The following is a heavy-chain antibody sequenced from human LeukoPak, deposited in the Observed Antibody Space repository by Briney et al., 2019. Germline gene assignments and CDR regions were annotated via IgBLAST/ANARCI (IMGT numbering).Heavy chain of an antibody. D-gene: IGHD6-13*01. V-gene: IGHV3-30*04. J-gene: IGHJ3*02. CDR1: GFTFSSYA. CDR3: ARDLSRGIAAAGDAFDI. CDR2: ISYNGSNK. Sequence: GRSLRLSCAASGFTFSSYAMHWVRQAPGKGLEWVAVISYNGSNKYYADSVKGRFTISRDNSKNTLYLQMNSLRAEDTAVYYCARDLSRGIAAAGDAFDIWGQGTMVTVSS.